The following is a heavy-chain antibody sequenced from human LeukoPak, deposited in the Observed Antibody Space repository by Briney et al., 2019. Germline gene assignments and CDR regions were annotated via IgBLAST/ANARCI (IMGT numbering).Heavy chain of an antibody. CDR3: ARRTTGLLRYFDWLPGAFDY. CDR2: IYYSGST. CDR1: GGSFSGYY. D-gene: IGHD3-9*01. V-gene: IGHV4-34*01. J-gene: IGHJ4*02. Sequence: SETLSLTCAVYGGSFSGYYWSWIRQPPGKGLEWIGSIYYSGSTYYNPSLKSRVTISVDTSKNQFSLKLSSVTAADTAVYYCARRTTGLLRYFDWLPGAFDYWGQGTLVTVSS.